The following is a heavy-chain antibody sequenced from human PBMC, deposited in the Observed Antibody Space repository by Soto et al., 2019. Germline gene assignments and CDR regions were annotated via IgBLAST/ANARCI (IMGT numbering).Heavy chain of an antibody. J-gene: IGHJ3*02. D-gene: IGHD1-26*01. CDR1: GFTFSSYA. CDR2: INGGSSTT. Sequence: EVQLLESGGDLVQPGGSLRLSFAASGFTFSSYAVNWVRQAPGKGLEWVSAINGGSSTTYYADSVKGRFTISRDNSRNTLYLQMNSLRAEDTAIYYCARVIMGAMVHAFEIWGQGTMVAVSS. CDR3: ARVIMGAMVHAFEI. V-gene: IGHV3-23*01.